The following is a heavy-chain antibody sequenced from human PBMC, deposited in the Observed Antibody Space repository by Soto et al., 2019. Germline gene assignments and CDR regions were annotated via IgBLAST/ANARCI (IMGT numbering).Heavy chain of an antibody. CDR2: IIPVFDNA. V-gene: IGHV1-69*01. J-gene: IGHJ3*01. Sequence: QVQLVQSGAYGKKRGSSVKVSCKPSGGPFGSSAISWVRQATAQGIEWMRDIIPVFDNANYAQNFQGRLTITEDETTGTVFLKLRSMRYADKEVSFCWRLRRDCGYAFDPWGLGTFVTVSS. CDR1: GGPFGSSA. D-gene: IGHD2-21*01. CDR3: WRLRRDCGYAFDP.